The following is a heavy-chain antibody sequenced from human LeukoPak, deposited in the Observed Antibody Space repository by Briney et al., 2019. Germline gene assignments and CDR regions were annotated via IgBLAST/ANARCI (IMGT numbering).Heavy chain of an antibody. CDR3: ARDEGYCSSTSCYGDAFDI. CDR1: GFTFSSYS. J-gene: IGHJ3*02. V-gene: IGHV3-21*01. Sequence: GGSLRLSCAASGFTFSSYSMNWVRQAPGKGLEWVSSISSSSSYIYYADSVKGRFTISRDNAKNSLYLQMNSLRAEDTAVYYCARDEGYCSSTSCYGDAFDIWGQGTMVTVSS. D-gene: IGHD2-2*01. CDR2: ISSSSSYI.